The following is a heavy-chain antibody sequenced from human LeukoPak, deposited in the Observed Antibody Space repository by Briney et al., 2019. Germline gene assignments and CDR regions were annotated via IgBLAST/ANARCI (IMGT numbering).Heavy chain of an antibody. V-gene: IGHV3-13*01. Sequence: GGSLRLSCSVSGFTFSSYDMHWVRQVKGEGLEWVSSINTAGDTYAPRSVKGRFSISRENVKNSLYLQMNSLRAGETAVYYCARGDAPSVWSGDLGSYYQYGMDVWGQGTTVTVSS. CDR2: INTAGDT. J-gene: IGHJ6*02. CDR3: ARGDAPSVWSGDLGSYYQYGMDV. CDR1: GFTFSSYD. D-gene: IGHD3-3*01.